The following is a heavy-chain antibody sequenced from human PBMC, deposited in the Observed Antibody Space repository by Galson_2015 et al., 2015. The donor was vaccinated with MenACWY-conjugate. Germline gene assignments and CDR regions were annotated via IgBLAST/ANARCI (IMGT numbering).Heavy chain of an antibody. CDR2: ISGSGGST. CDR1: GFTFSSYA. J-gene: IGHJ1*01. CDR3: AKTTPHYYDSSGYLEYFQH. Sequence: LRLSCAASGFTFSSYAMSWVRQAPGKGLEWVSAISGSGGSTYYADSVKGRFTISRDNSKNTLYLQMNSLRAEDTAVYYCAKTTPHYYDSSGYLEYFQHWGQGTLVTVSS. D-gene: IGHD3-22*01. V-gene: IGHV3-23*01.